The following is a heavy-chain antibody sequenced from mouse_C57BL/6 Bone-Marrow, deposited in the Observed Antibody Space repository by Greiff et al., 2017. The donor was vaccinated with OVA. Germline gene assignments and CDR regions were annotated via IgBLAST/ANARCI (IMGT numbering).Heavy chain of an antibody. CDR1: GFSLSTSGMG. D-gene: IGHD2-1*01. CDR3: ARSLLYGTTDD. J-gene: IGHJ2*01. V-gene: IGHV8-12*01. CDR2: IYLDDDQ. Sequence: QVTLKVSGPGILQSSQTLSLTCSFSGFSLSTSGMGVSWIRQPSGKGLEWLAHIYLDDDQRYTPSLTSRLTISKDTSINHVFLKITSVDTADTATYYCARSLLYGTTDDWGQGTTRTVSS.